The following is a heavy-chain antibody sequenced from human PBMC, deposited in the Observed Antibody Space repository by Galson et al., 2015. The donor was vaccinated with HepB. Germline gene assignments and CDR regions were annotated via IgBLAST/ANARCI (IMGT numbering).Heavy chain of an antibody. D-gene: IGHD6-13*01. Sequence: SLRLSCAASGFTFSSYAMSWVRQAPGKGLEWVSAISGSGGSTYYADSVKGRFTISRDNSKSTLYLQMNSLRAEDTAVYYCARYNQPVAAVTDYWGQGTLVTVSS. CDR1: GFTFSSYA. CDR2: ISGSGGST. CDR3: ARYNQPVAAVTDY. J-gene: IGHJ4*02. V-gene: IGHV3-23*01.